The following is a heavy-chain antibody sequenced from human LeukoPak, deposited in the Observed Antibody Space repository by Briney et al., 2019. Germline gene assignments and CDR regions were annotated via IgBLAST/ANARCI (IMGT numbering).Heavy chain of an antibody. V-gene: IGHV3-30*04. Sequence: PGRSLRLSCAAPGFTFSSYAMHWVRQAPGKGLEWVAVISYDGSNKYYADSVKDRFTISRDNAKNTLYLQTNSLRAEDTAVYYCTKSDWFDPWGQGTLVTVSS. CDR2: ISYDGSNK. J-gene: IGHJ5*02. CDR3: TKSDWFDP. CDR1: GFTFSSYA.